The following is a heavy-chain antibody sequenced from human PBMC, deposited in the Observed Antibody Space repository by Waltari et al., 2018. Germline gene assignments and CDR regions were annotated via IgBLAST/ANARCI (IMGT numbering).Heavy chain of an antibody. CDR1: GFTFSSYS. J-gene: IGHJ4*02. CDR2: MSYDGSSK. Sequence: QVQMVESGGGVVQPGRSLRLSCAASGFTFSSYSIPWVRQAPGKGREWVELMSYDGSSKYYADSVKGRFTVSRDNSKNTVYLQLNSLRVEDTAVYYCAREDICRSTTCYTLDYWGLGTLVTVSS. CDR3: AREDICRSTTCYTLDY. D-gene: IGHD2-2*02. V-gene: IGHV3-30*01.